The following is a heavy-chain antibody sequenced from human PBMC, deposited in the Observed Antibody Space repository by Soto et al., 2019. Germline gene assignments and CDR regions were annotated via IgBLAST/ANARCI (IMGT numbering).Heavy chain of an antibody. CDR3: ARGTLYYDIFTGYYVVSAFDI. CDR1: GYTFTSYD. D-gene: IGHD3-9*01. Sequence: QVQLVQSGAEVKKPGASVKVSCKASGYTFTSYDINWVRQATGQGLEWMGWMNPNSGNTGYAQKFQGRVTMTRNTSISTAYMELSSLRSEDTAVYYCARGTLYYDIFTGYYVVSAFDIWGQGTMVTVSS. J-gene: IGHJ3*02. CDR2: MNPNSGNT. V-gene: IGHV1-8*01.